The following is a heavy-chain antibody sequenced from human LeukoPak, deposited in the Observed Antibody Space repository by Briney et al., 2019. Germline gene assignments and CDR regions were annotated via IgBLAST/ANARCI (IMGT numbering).Heavy chain of an antibody. CDR1: GGSVSSGSYY. D-gene: IGHD3-22*01. Sequence: PSETLSLTCTVSGGSVSSGSYYWSWIRQPPGKGLEWIGYIYYSRSTNYNPSLKSRVTISVDTSKNQFSLKLSSVTAADTAVYYCARGYDSSGYYAEYFQHWGQGTLVTVSS. CDR3: ARGYDSSGYYAEYFQH. CDR2: IYYSRST. V-gene: IGHV4-61*01. J-gene: IGHJ1*01.